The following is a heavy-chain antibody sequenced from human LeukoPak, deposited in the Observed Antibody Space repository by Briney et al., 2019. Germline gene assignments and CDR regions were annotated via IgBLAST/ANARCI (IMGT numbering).Heavy chain of an antibody. D-gene: IGHD3-3*01. V-gene: IGHV1-69*01. CDR3: ARVPTRAPDFWSGRSYYYYYMDV. CDR1: GGTFSSYA. Sequence: SVKVSCKASGGTFSSYAISWVRQAPGQGLEWMGGIIPIFGTANYAQKFQGRVTITADESTSTAYMELSSLRSEDTAVYYCARVPTRAPDFWSGRSYYYYYMDVWGKGTTVTVSS. J-gene: IGHJ6*03. CDR2: IIPIFGTA.